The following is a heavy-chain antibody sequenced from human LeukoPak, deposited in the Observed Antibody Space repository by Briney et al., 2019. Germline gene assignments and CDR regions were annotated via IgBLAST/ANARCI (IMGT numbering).Heavy chain of an antibody. V-gene: IGHV3-23*01. Sequence: GGSLRLSCAASGFNFRTYAMSWVRQAPGKGLEWVSTISGNGDDTFYADTVKGRFAISRDKSKNTLFLQMNSLRAEDTAVYYCARGVEVVVIAYYFDYWGQGTLVTVSS. D-gene: IGHD3-22*01. CDR2: ISGNGDDT. J-gene: IGHJ4*02. CDR3: ARGVEVVVIAYYFDY. CDR1: GFNFRTYA.